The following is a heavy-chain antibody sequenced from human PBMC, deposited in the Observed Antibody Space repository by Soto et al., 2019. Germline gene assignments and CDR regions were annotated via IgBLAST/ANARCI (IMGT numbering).Heavy chain of an antibody. CDR3: ARTSIAFRPELYNWFDP. D-gene: IGHD6-6*01. CDR1: GYSFTSYW. Sequence: PGESLKIACKVSGYSFTSYWIGWVRQMPGKGLEWMGIIYPGDSDTRYSPSFQGQVTISADKPISTAYLQWSSLNASDTAMYYCARTSIAFRPELYNWFDPWGQGTLVTVSS. V-gene: IGHV5-51*01. J-gene: IGHJ5*02. CDR2: IYPGDSDT.